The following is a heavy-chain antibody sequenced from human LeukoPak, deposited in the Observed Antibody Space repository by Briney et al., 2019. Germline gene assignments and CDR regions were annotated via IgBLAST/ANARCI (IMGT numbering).Heavy chain of an antibody. D-gene: IGHD3-22*01. CDR1: GGSISSYY. CDR2: IYYSGST. CDR3: ARGGYDSSGYALDY. V-gene: IGHV4-59*01. Sequence: SETLSLTCTVSGGSISSYYWSWIRQPPGKGLEWSGYIYYSGSTNYNPSLKSRVTISVDTSKNQFSLKLSSVTAADTAVYYCARGGYDSSGYALDYWGQGTLVTVSS. J-gene: IGHJ4*02.